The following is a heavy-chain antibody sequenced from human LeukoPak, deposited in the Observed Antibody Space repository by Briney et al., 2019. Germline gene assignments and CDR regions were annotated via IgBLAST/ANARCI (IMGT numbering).Heavy chain of an antibody. Sequence: SETLSLTCTVSGGSISSSSYYWGWIRQPPGKGLEWIGSIYYSGSTYYNPSLKSRVTISVDTSKNQFSLKLSSVTAADTAVYYCARGEIVGAHSFDYWGQGTLVTVSS. J-gene: IGHJ4*02. V-gene: IGHV4-39*01. D-gene: IGHD1-26*01. CDR2: IYYSGST. CDR3: ARGEIVGAHSFDY. CDR1: GGSISSSSYY.